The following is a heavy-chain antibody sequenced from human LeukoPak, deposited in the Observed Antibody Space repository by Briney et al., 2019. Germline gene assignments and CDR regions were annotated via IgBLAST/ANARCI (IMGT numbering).Heavy chain of an antibody. D-gene: IGHD1-7*01. CDR3: ARARAGTTDAFDI. V-gene: IGHV4-4*07. Sequence: PSETLSLTCTVSGGSISSYYWSWIRQPAGKGLEGIGRIYTSGSTNYNPSLKSRVTMSVDTSKNQLSLKLSSVAAADTAVYYGARARAGTTDAFDIWGQGTMVTVSS. CDR1: GGSISSYY. J-gene: IGHJ3*02. CDR2: IYTSGST.